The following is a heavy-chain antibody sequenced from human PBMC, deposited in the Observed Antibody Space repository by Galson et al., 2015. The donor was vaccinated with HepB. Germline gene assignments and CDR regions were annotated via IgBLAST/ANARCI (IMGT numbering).Heavy chain of an antibody. V-gene: IGHV6-1*01. CDR3: ATRYYAS. Sequence: CAISGDSVSSNSAAWNWIRQSSSRGLEWLGRTYYRSKWYNEYAVSVKSRIDINPDTSKNQFSLRLDSVTPEDTAIYYCATRYYASWGQGTLVTVSS. CDR2: TYYRSKWYN. J-gene: IGHJ4*02. CDR1: GDSVSSNSAA.